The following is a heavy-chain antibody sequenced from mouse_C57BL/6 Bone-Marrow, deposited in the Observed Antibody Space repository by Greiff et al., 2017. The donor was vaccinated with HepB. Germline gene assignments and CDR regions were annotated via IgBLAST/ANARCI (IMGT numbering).Heavy chain of an antibody. V-gene: IGHV1-26*01. CDR1: GYTFTDYY. D-gene: IGHD1-1*01. J-gene: IGHJ3*01. CDR2: INPNNGGT. Sequence: VQLQQSGPELVQPGASVKISCKASGYTFTDYYMNWVKQSHGKSLEWIGDINPNNGGTSYNQKFKGKATLTVHKSSSTACMELRSLTSEDSACYYCARSDYGSRFAYWGQGTLVTVSS. CDR3: ARSDYGSRFAY.